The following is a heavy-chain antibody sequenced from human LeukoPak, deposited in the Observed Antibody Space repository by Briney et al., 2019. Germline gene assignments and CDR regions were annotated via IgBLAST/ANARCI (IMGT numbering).Heavy chain of an antibody. V-gene: IGHV1-69*01. CDR1: GGTFSSYA. CDR3: AREELLWFGEYPTLYFDY. Sequence: GSSVKVSCKASGGTFSSYAISWVRQAPGQGLEWMGGIIPIFGTANYAQKFQGRVTITADESTSTAYMELSSLRSEDTAVYYCAREELLWFGEYPTLYFDYWGQGTLVTASS. D-gene: IGHD3-10*01. CDR2: IIPIFGTA. J-gene: IGHJ4*02.